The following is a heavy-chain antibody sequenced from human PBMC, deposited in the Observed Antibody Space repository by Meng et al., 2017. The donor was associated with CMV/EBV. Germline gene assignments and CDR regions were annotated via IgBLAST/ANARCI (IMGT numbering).Heavy chain of an antibody. CDR2: IIPIFGTA. J-gene: IGHJ4*02. CDR3: ASPGEYQLLPNFDY. CDR1: GDTFSSYA. Sequence: SVKVSCKASGDTFSSYAISWVRQAPGQGLEWMGGIIPIFGTANYAQKFQGRVTITTDESTSTAYMELSSLRSEDTAVYYCASPGEYQLLPNFDYWGQGTLVTVSS. D-gene: IGHD2-2*01. V-gene: IGHV1-69*05.